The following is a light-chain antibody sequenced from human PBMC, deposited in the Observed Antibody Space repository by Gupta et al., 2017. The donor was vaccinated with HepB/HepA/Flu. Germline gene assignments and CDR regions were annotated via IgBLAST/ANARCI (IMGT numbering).Light chain of an antibody. CDR2: DAS. CDR3: QQRNSGYHFMLT. V-gene: IGKV3D-11*01. CDR1: QDINNN. J-gene: IGKJ2*01. Sequence: EIVLTQSPVTLSLSPGERATLSCRASQDINNNLAWYREKPGQAPRLLIYDASNRASDSPARFSDSGCGKDSTLTISSLVPEECAVYYCQQRNSGYHFMLTFGQGTKLEIK.